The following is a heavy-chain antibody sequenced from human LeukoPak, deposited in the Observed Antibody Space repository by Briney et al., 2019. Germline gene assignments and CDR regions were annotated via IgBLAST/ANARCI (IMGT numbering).Heavy chain of an antibody. CDR1: AFTFIDHG. J-gene: IGHJ3*02. CDR3: AKGLLNYRDYGIDAFDI. V-gene: IGHV3-43*02. CDR2: ISGDGGST. D-gene: IGHD4-11*01. Sequence: PGGSLRLSCAASAFTFIDHGMHWVRQAPGKGLEWVSLISGDGGSTYYADSVKGRFTISRDNSKNSLYLQMNSLRTEDTALYYCAKGLLNYRDYGIDAFDIWGQGTMVTVSS.